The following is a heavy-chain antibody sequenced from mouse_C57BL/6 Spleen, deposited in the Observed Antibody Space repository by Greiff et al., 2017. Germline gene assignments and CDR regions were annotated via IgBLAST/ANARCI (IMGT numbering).Heavy chain of an antibody. CDR3: ARDEDYGNSAWFAY. V-gene: IGHV1-64*01. CDR2: IHPNSGST. CDR1: GYTFTSYW. D-gene: IGHD2-1*01. J-gene: IGHJ3*01. Sequence: VQLQQPGAELVKPGASVKLSCKASGYTFTSYWMHWVKQRPGQGLEWIGMIHPNSGSTNYNEKFKSKATLTVDKSSSTAYMQLSSLTSEDSAVFYCARDEDYGNSAWFAYWGQGTLVTVSA.